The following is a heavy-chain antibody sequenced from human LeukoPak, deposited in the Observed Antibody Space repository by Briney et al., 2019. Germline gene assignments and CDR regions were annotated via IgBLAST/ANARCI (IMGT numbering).Heavy chain of an antibody. CDR2: IYYSGST. D-gene: IGHD3-22*01. CDR3: ASGHYYYDSSGPTHDY. V-gene: IGHV4-39*07. CDR1: GGSISSSSYY. Sequence: SETLSLTCTVSGGSISSSSYYWGWIHQPPGKGLEWIGSIYYSGSTYYNPSLKSRVTISVDTSKNQFSLKLSSVTAADTAVYYCASGHYYYDSSGPTHDYWGQGTLVTVSS. J-gene: IGHJ4*02.